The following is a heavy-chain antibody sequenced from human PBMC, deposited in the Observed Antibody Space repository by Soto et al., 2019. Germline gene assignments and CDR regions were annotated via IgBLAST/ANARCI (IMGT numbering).Heavy chain of an antibody. CDR2: ISYDGSNK. Sequence: GGSLRLSCAASGFTFSSYGMHWVRQAPGKGLEWVAVISYDGSNKYYADSVKGRFTISRDNSKNTLYLQMNSLRAEDTAVYYCASATFDYWGQGTLVTVSS. CDR3: ASATFDY. V-gene: IGHV3-30*03. J-gene: IGHJ4*02. D-gene: IGHD1-26*01. CDR1: GFTFSSYG.